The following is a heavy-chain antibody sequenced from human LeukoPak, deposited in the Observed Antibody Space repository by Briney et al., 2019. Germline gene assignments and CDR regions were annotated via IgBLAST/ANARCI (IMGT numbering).Heavy chain of an antibody. CDR2: INEVGDNT. Sequence: PGGSLRLSCAVSGFTFSNYAMSWVHQTPARGLEWVSSINEVGDNTNYVDSVRGRFTVSRDNSKNTLYLQLNSPRAEDTALYYCAKFFLPYLAGGTGSRWGQGTLVTVSS. CDR1: GFTFSNYA. V-gene: IGHV3-23*01. J-gene: IGHJ4*02. CDR3: AKFFLPYLAGGTGSR. D-gene: IGHD3-10*01.